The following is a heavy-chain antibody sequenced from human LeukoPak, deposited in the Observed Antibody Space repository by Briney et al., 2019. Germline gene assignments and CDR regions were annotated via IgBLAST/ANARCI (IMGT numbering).Heavy chain of an antibody. CDR3: AAVSPLHDSGWYYFDY. CDR1: GFTFTSSA. J-gene: IGHJ4*02. V-gene: IGHV1-58*02. Sequence: GASVKVSCKASGFTFTSSAMQWVRQARGQRLEWIGWIVVGSGNTNYAQKFQERVTITRDMSTSTAHMELSSLRSEDTAVYYCAAVSPLHDSGWYYFDYWGQGTLVTVSS. D-gene: IGHD6-19*01. CDR2: IVVGSGNT.